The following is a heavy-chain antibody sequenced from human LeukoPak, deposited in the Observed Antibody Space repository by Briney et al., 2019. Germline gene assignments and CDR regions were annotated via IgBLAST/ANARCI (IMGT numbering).Heavy chain of an antibody. CDR3: AKDHRGWYPYYFDY. V-gene: IGHV3-30*18. CDR1: GFTFSSYG. D-gene: IGHD6-19*01. Sequence: GRSLRLPCAASGFTFSSYGMHWVRQAPGKGLEWVAVISYDGSNKFYADSVKGRFTISRDNSKNTLYLQISSLRAEDTAVYYCAKDHRGWYPYYFDYWGQGTLVTVSS. J-gene: IGHJ4*02. CDR2: ISYDGSNK.